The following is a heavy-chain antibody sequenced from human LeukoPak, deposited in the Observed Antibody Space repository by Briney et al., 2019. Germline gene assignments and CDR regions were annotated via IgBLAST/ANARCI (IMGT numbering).Heavy chain of an antibody. D-gene: IGHD6-19*01. Sequence: SLRLSCVVSGFPFSIYEMNWVRQAPRQGLEWVSNIGSSGTTIYYADSVKGRFSISRDNAKSSLYLQMNSLRFDDTAVQSFELLAVASHFDYWGPGALVTVSS. J-gene: IGHJ4*02. CDR2: IGSSGTTI. V-gene: IGHV3-48*03. CDR1: GFPFSIYE. CDR3: ELLAVASHFDY.